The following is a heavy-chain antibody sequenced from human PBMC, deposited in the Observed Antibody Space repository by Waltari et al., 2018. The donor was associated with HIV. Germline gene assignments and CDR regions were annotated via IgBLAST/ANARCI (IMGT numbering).Heavy chain of an antibody. V-gene: IGHV5-51*01. J-gene: IGHJ4*02. D-gene: IGHD3-10*01. CDR3: TRQLYRGGEVAY. Sequence: EVQLLQSGAEGKKPGESLTISCKGSGYSFPGYWIGWVRQKPGKGLEWMGIIYPRDSETRLSPSFQGQVTISADKSIDTAYLHWTSLKASDTAIYYCTRQLYRGGEVAYWGQGTLVTVSS. CDR1: GYSFPGYW. CDR2: IYPRDSET.